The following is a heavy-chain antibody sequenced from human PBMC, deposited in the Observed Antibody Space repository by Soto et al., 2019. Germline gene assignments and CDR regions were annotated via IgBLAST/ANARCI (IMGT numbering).Heavy chain of an antibody. Sequence: EVQLVESGGGLIQPGGSLKLSCAASGFTVGNNYMSWVRQAPGKGLEWVSLIYSTGTTKYADSVKGRFTVSRENAKNTLYLQTNSLRAEDTAVYYCAKDGRGSGSHYNSFGYWGQGTLVTVSS. D-gene: IGHD3-10*01. V-gene: IGHV3-53*01. CDR3: AKDGRGSGSHYNSFGY. J-gene: IGHJ4*02. CDR1: GFTVGNNY. CDR2: IYSTGTT.